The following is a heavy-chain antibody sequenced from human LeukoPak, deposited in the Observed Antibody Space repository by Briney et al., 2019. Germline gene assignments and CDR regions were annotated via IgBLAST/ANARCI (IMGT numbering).Heavy chain of an antibody. CDR3: ARARGYSYGSYMGV. Sequence: SETLSLTCNISDGSISSYYWSWIRQPPGKGLEWIGYIYYSGTTNYNPSLRSRVTVSIDTSKNQFSLRLASVTAADTAVYYCARARGYSYGSYMGVWGKGTTVTVSS. V-gene: IGHV4-59*01. J-gene: IGHJ6*03. CDR1: DGSISSYY. CDR2: IYYSGTT. D-gene: IGHD5-18*01.